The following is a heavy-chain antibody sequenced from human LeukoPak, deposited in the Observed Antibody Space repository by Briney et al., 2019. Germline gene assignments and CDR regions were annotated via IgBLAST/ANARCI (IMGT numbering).Heavy chain of an antibody. J-gene: IGHJ5*02. CDR2: IYYSGST. CDR3: ARGGPYYDFWSGPNWFDP. Sequence: SETLSLTCTVSGGSISSYYWSWIRQPPGKGLEWIGYIYYSGSTNYNPSLKSRVTISVDTSKNQFSLKLSSVTAADTAVYYCARGGPYYDFWSGPNWFDPSGQGTLVTVSS. CDR1: GGSISSYY. V-gene: IGHV4-59*01. D-gene: IGHD3-3*01.